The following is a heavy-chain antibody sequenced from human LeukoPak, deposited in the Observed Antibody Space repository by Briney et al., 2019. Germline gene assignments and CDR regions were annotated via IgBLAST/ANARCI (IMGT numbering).Heavy chain of an antibody. J-gene: IGHJ4*02. CDR2: ISSSGSTI. Sequence: GGSLRLSCAASGFTFSSYEMNWVRQAPGKGLEWVSYISSSGSTIYYADSVKGRFTISRDNAKNSLYLQMNSLRGEDTAVYYCARDHPASLGEFVDYWGQGTLVTVSS. CDR3: ARDHPASLGEFVDY. D-gene: IGHD3-16*01. CDR1: GFTFSSYE. V-gene: IGHV3-48*03.